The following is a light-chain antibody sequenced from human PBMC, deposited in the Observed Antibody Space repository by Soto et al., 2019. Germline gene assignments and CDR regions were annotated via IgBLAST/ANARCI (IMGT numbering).Light chain of an antibody. CDR1: QGISSY. CDR3: QQAHSLPWT. V-gene: IGKV1-9*01. J-gene: IGKJ1*01. CDR2: AAS. Sequence: DIQLTQSPSFLSASEGDRVTITCRASQGISSYLAWYQQKPGKAPKLLMYAASTLQRGVPSRFSGSGSGTEFTLAISSLQPEDFATYFCQQAHSLPWTFGQGTKVELK.